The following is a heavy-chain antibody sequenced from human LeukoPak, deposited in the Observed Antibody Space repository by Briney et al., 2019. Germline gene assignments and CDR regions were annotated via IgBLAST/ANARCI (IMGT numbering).Heavy chain of an antibody. V-gene: IGHV3-23*01. CDR1: GFTFSSYA. CDR2: ISGIGGRT. Sequence: GGSLRLSCAASGFTFSSYAMSWVRQAPGKGLEWVSGISGIGGRTYYADSVKGRFSISRDNSKNTVYLQMNGLRAEDTAVYYCAREHYFYHMDGWGKGTTVTVSS. J-gene: IGHJ6*03. CDR3: AREHYFYHMDG.